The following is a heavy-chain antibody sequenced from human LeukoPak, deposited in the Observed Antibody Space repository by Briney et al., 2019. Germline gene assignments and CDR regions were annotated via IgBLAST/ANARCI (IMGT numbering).Heavy chain of an antibody. J-gene: IGHJ4*02. V-gene: IGHV3-23*01. CDR3: AKSSYYDFWSGYSHFDY. Sequence: GGSLRLSCAASGFSFSSYAMSWVRQALGKGLEWVSGISNSGATTYYADSVKGRFNISRDNSKNTLYLQMNSLRAEDTAEYYCAKSSYYDFWSGYSHFDYWGQGALVTVSS. D-gene: IGHD3-3*01. CDR2: ISNSGATT. CDR1: GFSFSSYA.